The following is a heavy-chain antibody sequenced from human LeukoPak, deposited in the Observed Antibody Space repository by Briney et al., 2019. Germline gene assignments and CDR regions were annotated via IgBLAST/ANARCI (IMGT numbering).Heavy chain of an antibody. CDR1: GYTFTAHY. CDR2: INPNSGGT. D-gene: IGHD2-8*01. V-gene: IGHV1-2*06. J-gene: IGHJ6*03. CDR3: ATRCTNGVCYKAYYMDV. Sequence: GASVKVSCKASGYTFTAHYMYWVRQAPGQGLEWMGRINPNSGGTDYTQKFQDRVTMTRDASISTAYMELSGLRSDDTAVYYCATRCTNGVCYKAYYMDVWGKGTTVTVSS.